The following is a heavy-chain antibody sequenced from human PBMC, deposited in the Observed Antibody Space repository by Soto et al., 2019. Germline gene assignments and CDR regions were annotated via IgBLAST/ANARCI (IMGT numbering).Heavy chain of an antibody. CDR2: INPNSGGT. CDR1: GYTFTGYY. J-gene: IGHJ6*02. D-gene: IGHD6-6*01. V-gene: IGHV1-2*04. CDR3: ARVRIAARPPDYGMDV. Sequence: ASVKVSCKASGYTFTGYYMHWVRQAPGQGLEWMGWINPNSGGTNYAQKFQGWVTMTRDTSISTAYMELSRLRSDGTAVYYCARVRIAARPPDYGMDVWGQGTTVTVSS.